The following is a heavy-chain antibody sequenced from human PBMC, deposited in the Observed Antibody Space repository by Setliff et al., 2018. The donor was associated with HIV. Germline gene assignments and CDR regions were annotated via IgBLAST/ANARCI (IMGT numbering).Heavy chain of an antibody. CDR3: ARFQAWQLGRRGGYYYYMDV. D-gene: IGHD1-1*01. V-gene: IGHV4-59*01. J-gene: IGHJ6*03. Sequence: SETLSLTCTVSGGSISGYYWSWVRQPPEKRLELIGFIHYSGSSDYNPSLKSRSTISVDMSRNQFSLVLSSVTAADTAVYYCARFQAWQLGRRGGYYYYMDVWGKGTTVTVSS. CDR2: IHYSGSS. CDR1: GGSISGYY.